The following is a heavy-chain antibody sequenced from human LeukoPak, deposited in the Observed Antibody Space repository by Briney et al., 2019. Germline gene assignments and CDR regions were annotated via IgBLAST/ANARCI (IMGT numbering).Heavy chain of an antibody. V-gene: IGHV1-2*02. Sequence: GASVKVSCKASGYTFTAYYMHWVRQAPGQGLEWMGWINPNSGVTNYAQKFQGRITMTRDTSISTAYMELSRLTSDDRAVYYCARAGNFDSWGQGTLVTVSS. CDR3: ARAGNFDS. J-gene: IGHJ4*02. D-gene: IGHD4-23*01. CDR2: INPNSGVT. CDR1: GYTFTAYY.